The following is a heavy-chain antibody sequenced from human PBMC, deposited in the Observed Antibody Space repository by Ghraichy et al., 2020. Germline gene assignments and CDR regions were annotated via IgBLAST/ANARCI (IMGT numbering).Heavy chain of an antibody. D-gene: IGHD6-6*01. J-gene: IGHJ6*02. Sequence: GGSLRLSCAASGFTVSSNYMSWVRQAPGKGLEWVSVIYSGGSTYYADSVKGRFTISRDNSKNTLYLQMNSLRAEDTAVYYCARDLRIAARLNDYYYGMDVWGQGTTVTVSS. CDR3: ARDLRIAARLNDYYYGMDV. V-gene: IGHV3-53*01. CDR1: GFTVSSNY. CDR2: IYSGGST.